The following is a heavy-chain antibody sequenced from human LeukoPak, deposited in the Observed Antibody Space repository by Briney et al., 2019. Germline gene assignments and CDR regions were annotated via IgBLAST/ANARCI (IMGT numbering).Heavy chain of an antibody. D-gene: IGHD1-26*01. CDR2: IYSGGST. V-gene: IGHV3-53*01. Sequence: PGGSLRLSCAASGFTVSSNYMSWVRQAPGKGLEWVSVIYSGGSTYYADSVKGRFTISRDNSKNTLYLQMNSLRAEDTAVYYCVRGVTIGGYDSYYYYYMDVWGKGTTVTVSS. J-gene: IGHJ6*03. CDR3: VRGVTIGGYDSYYYYYMDV. CDR1: GFTVSSNY.